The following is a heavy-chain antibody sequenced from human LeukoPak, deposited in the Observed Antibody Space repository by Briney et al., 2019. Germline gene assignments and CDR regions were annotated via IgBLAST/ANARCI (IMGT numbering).Heavy chain of an antibody. V-gene: IGHV3-15*01. D-gene: IGHD1-26*01. CDR3: AANRVGAISY. J-gene: IGHJ4*02. Sequence: GGSLRLSCAASGFTFTNAWLRWVRQAAGKGLEWVGRIKSRTDGGTTDYAAPVKGRFTISRDDSKNTLYLQMDSLKIEDTAVYYCAANRVGAISYWGQGTLVTVSS. CDR1: GFTFTNAW. CDR2: IKSRTDGGTT.